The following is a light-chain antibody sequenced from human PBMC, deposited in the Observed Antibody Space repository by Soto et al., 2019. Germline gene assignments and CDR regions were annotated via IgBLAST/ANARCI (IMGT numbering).Light chain of an antibody. CDR1: QSLLHNNGYNY. CDR2: LGS. J-gene: IGKJ1*01. Sequence: DIVMTQSPLSLPVTPGDPASISCRSSQSLLHNNGYNYFDWYLQKPGQSPQLLIYLGSNRASWVPDRFSGSGSGTDFTVKISRVEACDVGAYFCMQDVHPWTFGQGNKVEI. CDR3: MQDVHPWT. V-gene: IGKV2-28*01.